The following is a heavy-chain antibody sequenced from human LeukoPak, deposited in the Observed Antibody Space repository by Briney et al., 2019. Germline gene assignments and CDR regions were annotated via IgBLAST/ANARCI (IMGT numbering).Heavy chain of an antibody. D-gene: IGHD4-23*01. Sequence: SETLSLTRALSGYSISSGYYWGWIRQPPGKGLEWIGSIYYSGSTYYNPSLKSRVTISVDTSKNQFPLTLSSVTAADTAVYYCASRLRWPSYFDYWGQGTLVTVSS. CDR3: ASRLRWPSYFDY. CDR1: GYSISSGYY. J-gene: IGHJ4*02. CDR2: IYYSGST. V-gene: IGHV4-38-2*01.